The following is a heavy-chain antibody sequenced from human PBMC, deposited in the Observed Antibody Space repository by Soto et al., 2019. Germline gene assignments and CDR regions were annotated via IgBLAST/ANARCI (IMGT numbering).Heavy chain of an antibody. CDR3: ARGALRWSTSSDLDY. Sequence: SESLSLTCTVSGGYIGSYYWSWIRQPPGKGLEWIGYIYYSGSTNYNPSLKSRVTISVDTSKNQFSLKLSSVTAADTAVYYCARGALRWSTSSDLDYWGQGTLVTVSS. J-gene: IGHJ4*02. D-gene: IGHD4-17*01. CDR2: IYYSGST. V-gene: IGHV4-59*01. CDR1: GGYIGSYY.